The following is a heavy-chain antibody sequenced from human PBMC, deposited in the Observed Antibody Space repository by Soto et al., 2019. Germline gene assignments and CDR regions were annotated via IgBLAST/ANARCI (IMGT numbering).Heavy chain of an antibody. CDR1: GFTFSSYW. Sequence: EVQLVESGGGLVQPGGSLRLSCAASGFTFSSYWMSWVRQAPGKGLEWVANIKQDGSEKYYVDSVKGRFTISRDNAKNLLYLQMNSLRAEDTAVYYCARVSAGFYIWVYFDYWGQGTLVTVSS. J-gene: IGHJ4*02. CDR2: IKQDGSEK. D-gene: IGHD3-16*01. CDR3: ARVSAGFYIWVYFDY. V-gene: IGHV3-7*01.